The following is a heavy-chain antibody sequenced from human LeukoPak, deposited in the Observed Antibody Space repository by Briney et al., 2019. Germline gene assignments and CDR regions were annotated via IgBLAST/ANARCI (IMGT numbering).Heavy chain of an antibody. V-gene: IGHV1-24*01. Sequence: ASVKVSCKVPGYTLTELSMHWVRQAPGKGLEWMGGFDPEDGETIYAQKSQGRVTMTEDTSTDTAYMELSSLRSEDTAVYYCATGFYGVHWFDPWGQGTLVTVSS. J-gene: IGHJ5*02. D-gene: IGHD4-17*01. CDR2: FDPEDGET. CDR1: GYTLTELS. CDR3: ATGFYGVHWFDP.